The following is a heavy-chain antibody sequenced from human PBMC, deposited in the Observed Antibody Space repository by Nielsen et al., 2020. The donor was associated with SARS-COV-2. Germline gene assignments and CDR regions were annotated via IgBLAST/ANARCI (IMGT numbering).Heavy chain of an antibody. V-gene: IGHV3-30-3*01. Sequence: GESLKISCAASGFTFSSYAMHWVRQAPGKGLEWVAVISYDGSNKYYADSVKGRFTISRDNSKNTLYLQMNSLRAEDTAVYYCARGDSYYYYYMDVWGKGTTVTVSS. J-gene: IGHJ6*03. CDR3: ARGDSYYYYYMDV. CDR2: ISYDGSNK. CDR1: GFTFSSYA.